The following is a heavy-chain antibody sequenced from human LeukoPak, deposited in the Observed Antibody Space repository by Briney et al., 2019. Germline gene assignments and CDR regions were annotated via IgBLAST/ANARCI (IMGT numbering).Heavy chain of an antibody. Sequence: GESLKISCKGSGYSFTSYWIGWVRRVPGKGLEWMGIIYPSDSDTTYSPSFQGQVTISADKSISTAYLQWSSLKASDTAMYYCARQWLVLDAFDIWGQGTMVTVSS. CDR1: GYSFTSYW. J-gene: IGHJ3*02. CDR3: ARQWLVLDAFDI. CDR2: IYPSDSDT. D-gene: IGHD6-19*01. V-gene: IGHV5-51*01.